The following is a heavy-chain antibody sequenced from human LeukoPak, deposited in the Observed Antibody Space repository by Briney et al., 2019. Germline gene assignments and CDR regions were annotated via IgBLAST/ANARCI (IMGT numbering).Heavy chain of an antibody. V-gene: IGHV3-13*01. CDR2: VGTGGDT. J-gene: IGHJ4*02. D-gene: IGHD2-15*01. CDR3: ARGGYCSGGNCYGYFDY. Sequence: PGGSLRLSCSASGFSFRNYDMHWVRQPTGKGLEWVSAVGTGGDTYYAGSVKGRFTVVRENAKNTLYLQMNSLRAGDTAMYYCARGGYCSGGNCYGYFDYWGQGTLVTVSS. CDR1: GFSFRNYD.